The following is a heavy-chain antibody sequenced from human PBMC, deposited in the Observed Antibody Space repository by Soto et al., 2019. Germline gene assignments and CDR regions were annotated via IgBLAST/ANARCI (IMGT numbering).Heavy chain of an antibody. CDR2: ISGSGGST. D-gene: IGHD6-13*01. V-gene: IGHV3-23*01. CDR3: AKRGYSSSWKGGNLLYYFDY. Sequence: PGGSLRLSCAASGFTFSSYAMSWVRQAPGKGLEWVSAISGSGGSTYYADSVKGRFTISRDNSKNTLYLQMNSLRAEDTAVYYCAKRGYSSSWKGGNLLYYFDYWGQGTLVTVSS. J-gene: IGHJ4*02. CDR1: GFTFSSYA.